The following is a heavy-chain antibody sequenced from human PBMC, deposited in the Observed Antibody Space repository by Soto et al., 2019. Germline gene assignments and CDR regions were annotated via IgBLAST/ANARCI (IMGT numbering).Heavy chain of an antibody. CDR1: GFSLNTGGVG. CDR2: IYWDDDE. V-gene: IGHV2-5*02. D-gene: IGHD3-10*01. J-gene: IGHJ6*02. CDR3: VRNWRYYGGDYYYGMDA. Sequence: ITLKESGPTLVKPTQTLTLTCTFSGFSLNTGGVGVGWVRQPRGKAMEWLALIYWDDDERYRPSLRSRLNITNDTTNNQVVLTMTNMDPEDTATYYCVRNWRYYGGDYYYGMDAWGQGTTVTVSS.